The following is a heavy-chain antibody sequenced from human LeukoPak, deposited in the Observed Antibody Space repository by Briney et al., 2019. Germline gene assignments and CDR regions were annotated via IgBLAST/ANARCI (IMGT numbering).Heavy chain of an antibody. J-gene: IGHJ2*01. CDR2: INNSGST. CDR1: GGSFSGYY. V-gene: IGHV4-34*01. Sequence: SETLSLTCAVDGGSFSGYYWSWIRQPPAKGLEGIGEINNSGSTNYNPSLKRRVTISVDTSNNKFSLQLSSVTAADTAVYYCARARIAVAGPRRSKGQFDLWGRGTLITVSS. D-gene: IGHD6-19*01. CDR3: ARARIAVAGPRRSKGQFDL.